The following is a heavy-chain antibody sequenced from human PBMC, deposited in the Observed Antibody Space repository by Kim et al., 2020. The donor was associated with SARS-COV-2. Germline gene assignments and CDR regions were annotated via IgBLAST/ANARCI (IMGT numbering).Heavy chain of an antibody. CDR3: ARGPRGGPKKYSSGWYWTGYFYL. CDR1: GYTFTSYA. V-gene: IGHV1-3*01. J-gene: IGHJ2*01. Sequence: ASVKVSCKASGYTFTSYAMHWVRQAPGQRLEWMGWINAGNGNTKYSQKFQGRVTITRDTSASTAYMELSSLRSEDTAVYYCARGPRGGPKKYSSGWYWTGYFYLWGRGTLGTVSS. CDR2: INAGNGNT. D-gene: IGHD6-19*01.